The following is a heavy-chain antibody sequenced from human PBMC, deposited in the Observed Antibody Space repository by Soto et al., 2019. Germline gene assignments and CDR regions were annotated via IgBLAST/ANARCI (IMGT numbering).Heavy chain of an antibody. D-gene: IGHD3-3*01. J-gene: IGHJ4*02. Sequence: GGSLRLSCAVSGFTFSSHWMHWVRQAPGKGLVWVSRINSDGSSTNYADSVKGRFTISRDNAKKTLYLQMNSLRADDTAVYYCARDSSPYYDFWSGFYTYFDYWGQGALVTVPS. V-gene: IGHV3-74*01. CDR3: ARDSSPYYDFWSGFYTYFDY. CDR1: GFTFSSHW. CDR2: INSDGSST.